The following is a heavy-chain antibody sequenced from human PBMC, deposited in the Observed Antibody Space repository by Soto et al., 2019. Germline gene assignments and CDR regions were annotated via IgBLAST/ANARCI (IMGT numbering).Heavy chain of an antibody. CDR1: GFPFTSYG. D-gene: IGHD3-10*01. CDR3: VGGQYYFDY. J-gene: IGHJ4*02. V-gene: IGHV3-30*03. CDR2: ISYDGSDK. Sequence: QVQVVESGGGVVQPGRSLRLSCAGSGFPFTSYGMHWVREGPDKGLEWVAVISYDGSDKYYADSVKGRFTISRDNSKNMRYLQMNSLRPEDTALYYCVGGQYYFDYRGQGTLVIVSS.